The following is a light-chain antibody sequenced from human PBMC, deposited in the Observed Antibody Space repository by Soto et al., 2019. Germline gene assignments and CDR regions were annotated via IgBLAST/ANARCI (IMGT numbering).Light chain of an antibody. J-gene: IGLJ1*01. Sequence: QSALTRPASVSGSPGQSITISCTGTSSDVGGYNYVSWYQQHPGKAPKLMIYEVSNRPSGVSNRFSGSKSGNTASLTISGLQAEDDADYYCSSYTSSSPYVFGIGTKLTVL. CDR1: SSDVGGYNY. V-gene: IGLV2-14*01. CDR2: EVS. CDR3: SSYTSSSPYV.